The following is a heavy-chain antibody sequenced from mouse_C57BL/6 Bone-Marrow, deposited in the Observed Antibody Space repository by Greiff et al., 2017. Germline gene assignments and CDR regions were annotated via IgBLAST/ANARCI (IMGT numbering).Heavy chain of an antibody. Sequence: VQRVESGPGLVQPSQSLSITCTVSGFSLTSYGVHWVRQSPGKGLEWLGVIWSGGSTDYNAAFISKLSISKDNSKSQVFFKMNSLQADDTAIYCCARNYYGSSRYFDVWGTGTTVTVSS. D-gene: IGHD1-1*01. J-gene: IGHJ1*03. CDR3: ARNYYGSSRYFDV. CDR1: GFSLTSYG. V-gene: IGHV2-2*01. CDR2: IWSGGST.